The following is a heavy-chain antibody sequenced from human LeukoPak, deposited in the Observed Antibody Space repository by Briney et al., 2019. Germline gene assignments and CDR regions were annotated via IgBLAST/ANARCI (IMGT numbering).Heavy chain of an antibody. CDR3: TRIGRCSDGSCLGWFDP. V-gene: IGHV4-31*03. Sequence: SQTLSLTCTVSGGSISSGDYPWNWLRQFPGKGLEWIGYMSYSGTTNYNPSLRSRVSISLDTSKNQFSLRLNSVTAADTAVYYCTRIGRCSDGSCLGWFDPWGQGTLVTVSS. D-gene: IGHD2-15*01. CDR2: MSYSGTT. J-gene: IGHJ5*02. CDR1: GGSISSGDYP.